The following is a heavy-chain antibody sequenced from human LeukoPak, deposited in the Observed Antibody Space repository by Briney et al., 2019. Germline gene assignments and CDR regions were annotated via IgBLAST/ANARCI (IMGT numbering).Heavy chain of an antibody. D-gene: IGHD4-17*01. CDR1: GGSIRSTTYY. CDR2: MHYSGST. V-gene: IGHV4-39*01. J-gene: IGHJ4*02. Sequence: PSETLSLTCTVSGGSIRSTTYYWGWIRQPPGKGLEWIGSMHYSGSTYYNPSLNSRVTISLDTSKNLFSLRLSSVTAADTTVYYCTEDDGDYVIGHWGQGTLVPSPQ. CDR3: TEDDGDYVIGH.